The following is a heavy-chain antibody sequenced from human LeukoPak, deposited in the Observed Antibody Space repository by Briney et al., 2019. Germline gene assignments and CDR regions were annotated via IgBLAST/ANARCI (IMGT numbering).Heavy chain of an antibody. CDR1: GFTFSSHG. D-gene: IGHD5-24*01. J-gene: IGHJ4*02. CDR3: VRDNAAADGALDY. Sequence: GGSLRLSCVASGFTFSSHGMHWVRQAPGKRLEWVAVIWYDGSHRYYPDSVKGRFTISRDNSKNTLFLQMDSLRVDDTAVYYCVRDNAAADGALDYWGQGSLVTVSS. CDR2: IWYDGSHR. V-gene: IGHV3-33*01.